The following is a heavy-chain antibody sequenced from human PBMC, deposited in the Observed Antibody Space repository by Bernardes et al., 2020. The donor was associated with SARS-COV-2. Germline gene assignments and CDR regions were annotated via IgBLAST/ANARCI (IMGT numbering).Heavy chain of an antibody. D-gene: IGHD5-18*01. J-gene: IGHJ5*02. CDR1: GYTFTTYG. CDR2: ISAYHGNT. Sequence: ASVKVSCKASGYTFTTYGMSWVRQAPGQGLEWMGWISAYHGNTNYAQKFQGRVTMTTDTSTSTAYMELRSLRSDDTAVYYCATVVGYSYGGGWFDPWGQGTLFTVSS. CDR3: ATVVGYSYGGGWFDP. V-gene: IGHV1-18*01.